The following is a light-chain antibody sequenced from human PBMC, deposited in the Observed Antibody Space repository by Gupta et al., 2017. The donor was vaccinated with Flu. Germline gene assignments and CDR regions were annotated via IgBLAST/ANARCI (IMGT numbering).Light chain of an antibody. J-gene: IGKJ2*01. CDR3: QKDNSAPHT. CDR1: QGINTY. Sequence: DIQMTQSPSSLSASVGDRVTITCRASQGINTYLAWYQQRPGKVPKLLISGASTLQSGVPSRFSGSGSGTDFTLTISSLQPEDVATYYCQKDNSAPHTFGEGTRLEIK. CDR2: GAS. V-gene: IGKV1-27*01.